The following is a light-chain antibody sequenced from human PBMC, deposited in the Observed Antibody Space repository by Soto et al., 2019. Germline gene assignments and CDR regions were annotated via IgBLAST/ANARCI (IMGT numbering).Light chain of an antibody. V-gene: IGKV3-20*01. CDR2: GAS. CDR3: QQYGTSPRT. Sequence: MVLTPNQGTLSLSGRRLATRSCMTSQSVTSNYLAWYQQKPGQAPRLLIYGASSRTTGIPDKFSGSGSGTDFTLSISRLEPEDFAVYYCQQYGTSPRTFGGGTKVDIK. CDR1: QSVTSNY. J-gene: IGKJ4*01.